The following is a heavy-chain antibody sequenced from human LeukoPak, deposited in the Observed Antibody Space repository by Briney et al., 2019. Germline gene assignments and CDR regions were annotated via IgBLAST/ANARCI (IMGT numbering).Heavy chain of an antibody. CDR1: GFTFSSYE. Sequence: GGSLRLSCAASGFTFSSYEMHWVRQAPGKGLEWVSYISSSGSTIYYADSVKGRFTISRDNAKNSLYLQMNSLRAEDTAVYYCAELGITMIGGVWGKGTTVTISS. J-gene: IGHJ6*04. CDR3: AELGITMIGGV. V-gene: IGHV3-48*03. CDR2: ISSSGSTI. D-gene: IGHD3-10*02.